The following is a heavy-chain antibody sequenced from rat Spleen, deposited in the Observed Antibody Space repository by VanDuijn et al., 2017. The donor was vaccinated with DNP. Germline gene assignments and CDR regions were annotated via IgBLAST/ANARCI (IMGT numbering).Heavy chain of an antibody. CDR2: INERSTTI. D-gene: IGHD1-4*01. J-gene: IGHJ4*01. CDR3: ARAPDLPGKGVMDV. V-gene: IGHV4-2*01. Sequence: EVKLVESGGGLVQPGRSLKLSCAASGFNFDDHWMAWVRQAPGKGREWIGEINERSTTINYSPSLKDKFTISRDNAQSTLYLQTSKLGSEDTAIYYCARAPDLPGKGVMDVWGQGTSVIVSS. CDR1: GFNFDDHW.